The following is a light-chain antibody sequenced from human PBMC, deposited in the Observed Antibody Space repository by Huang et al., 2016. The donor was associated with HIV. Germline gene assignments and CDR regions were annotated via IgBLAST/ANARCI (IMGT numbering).Light chain of an antibody. Sequence: IILTQSPATLSVSPGEGATLSCRARRSIGTNLAWYQQGPGQSPRLLIYGASTRATGVPVRFSGSGSGTQCNLSLSRLQSEDFATYYCQHYNNWPPLTFGGGTKVDI. V-gene: IGKV3-15*01. CDR3: QHYNNWPPLT. J-gene: IGKJ4*01. CDR2: GAS. CDR1: RSIGTN.